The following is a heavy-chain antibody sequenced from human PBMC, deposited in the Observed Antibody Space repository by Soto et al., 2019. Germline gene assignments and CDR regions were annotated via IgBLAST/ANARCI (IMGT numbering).Heavy chain of an antibody. CDR2: IIPIFGTA. D-gene: IGHD4-4*01. CDR1: GGTFSSYA. CDR3: ARGRGTVTKVNFYYYGMDV. J-gene: IGHJ6*02. Sequence: SVKVSCKASGGTFSSYAISWVRQAPGQGLEWMGGIIPIFGTANYAQKFQGRVTITADESTSTAYMELSSLRSEDTAVYYCARGRGTVTKVNFYYYGMDVWGQGTTVTVSS. V-gene: IGHV1-69*13.